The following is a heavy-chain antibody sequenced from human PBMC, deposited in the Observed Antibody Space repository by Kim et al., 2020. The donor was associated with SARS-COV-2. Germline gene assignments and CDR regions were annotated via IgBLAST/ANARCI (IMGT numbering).Heavy chain of an antibody. J-gene: IGHJ5*02. Sequence: ADSVKGRFTISRDNSKNTLYLQMNSLRAEDTAVYYCAREGSGWYVGWFDPWGQGTLVTVSS. D-gene: IGHD6-19*01. V-gene: IGHV3-33*01. CDR3: AREGSGWYVGWFDP.